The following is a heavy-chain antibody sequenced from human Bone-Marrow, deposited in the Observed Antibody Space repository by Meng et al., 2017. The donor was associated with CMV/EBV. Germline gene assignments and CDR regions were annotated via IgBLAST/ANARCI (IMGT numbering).Heavy chain of an antibody. D-gene: IGHD3-22*01. Sequence: GGSLRLSCAASGFTFSGYSMNWVRQAPGKGLEWVSSISRSSSHIYYADSVKGRFTISRDNAKNSLYLQMNSLRAEDTAVYYCARASLTYYYDSSGYLDYWGQGTLVTVSS. J-gene: IGHJ4*02. CDR2: ISRSSSHI. CDR1: GFTFSGYS. V-gene: IGHV3-21*01. CDR3: ARASLTYYYDSSGYLDY.